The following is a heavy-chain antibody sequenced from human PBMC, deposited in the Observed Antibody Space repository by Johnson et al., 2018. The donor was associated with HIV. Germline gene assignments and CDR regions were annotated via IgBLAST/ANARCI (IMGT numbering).Heavy chain of an antibody. CDR3: ARRLSPDAFDI. Sequence: QVQLVESGGGLVKPGGSLRLSCAASGFTFSDHYMTWIRQAPGKRLEWVSSISNTAISIYYGASVKGRFTISRDNAKHSLYLQMNSLRAEDTAVYYCARRLSPDAFDIWGQGTLVTVSS. J-gene: IGHJ3*02. D-gene: IGHD2/OR15-2a*01. CDR2: ISNTAISI. V-gene: IGHV3-11*04. CDR1: GFTFSDHY.